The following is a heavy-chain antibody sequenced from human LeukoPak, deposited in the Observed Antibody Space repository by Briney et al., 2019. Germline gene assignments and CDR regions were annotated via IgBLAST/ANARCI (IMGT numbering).Heavy chain of an antibody. CDR2: IEQDVGEK. CDR1: GFTFSGYW. CDR3: TRGFSYGDYVDGKYYFDY. Sequence: GGALRLSCAASGFTFSGYWMSWVRQAPGEGLEWVANIEQDVGEKYSVDSVKGGFTISRDNAKNSLYLQMNSLRAEDTVVYYCTRGFSYGDYVDGKYYFDYWGQGTLVTVSS. J-gene: IGHJ4*02. D-gene: IGHD4-17*01. V-gene: IGHV3-7*01.